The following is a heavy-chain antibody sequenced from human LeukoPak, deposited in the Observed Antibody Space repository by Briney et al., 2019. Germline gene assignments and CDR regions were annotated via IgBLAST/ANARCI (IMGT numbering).Heavy chain of an antibody. J-gene: IGHJ6*02. CDR2: ISYDGSIK. D-gene: IGHD6-19*01. Sequence: GGSLRLSCAASGFTFSSYGMHWVRQAPGKGLEWVAVISYDGSIKYYADSVKGRFTISRDNSKNTLYLQMNSLRAEDTAVYYCAKDASGYSSGWYDYYYGMDVWGQGTTVTVSS. CDR1: GFTFSSYG. V-gene: IGHV3-30*18. CDR3: AKDASGYSSGWYDYYYGMDV.